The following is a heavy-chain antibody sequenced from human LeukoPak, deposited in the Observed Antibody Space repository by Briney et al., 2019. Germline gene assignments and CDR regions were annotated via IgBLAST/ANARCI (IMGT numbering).Heavy chain of an antibody. D-gene: IGHD3-22*01. CDR3: ARGPYTHYDSSGDYYNWFDP. CDR2: MNPNSGNT. CDR1: GYTFASYD. Sequence: GASVKVSCKASGYTFASYDINWVRQATGQGLEWMGWMNPNSGNTGYAQKFQGRVTITMNTSISTAYMELSSPTSKDTAVYYCARGPYTHYDSSGDYYNWFDPWGQGTLVTVSS. J-gene: IGHJ5*02. V-gene: IGHV1-8*03.